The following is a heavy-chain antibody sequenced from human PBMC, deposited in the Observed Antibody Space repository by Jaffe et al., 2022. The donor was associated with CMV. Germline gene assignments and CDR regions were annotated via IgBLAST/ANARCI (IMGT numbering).Heavy chain of an antibody. CDR3: ARGAIAAAGFEDPRESNYYYYMDV. CDR1: GYTFTSYG. CDR2: ISAYNGNT. Sequence: QVQLVQSGAEVKKPGASVKVSCKASGYTFTSYGISWVRQAPGQGLEWMGWISAYNGNTNYAQKLQGRVTMTTDTSTSTAYMELRSLRSDDTAVYYCARGAIAAAGFEDPRESNYYYYMDVWGKGTTVTVSS. J-gene: IGHJ6*03. D-gene: IGHD6-13*01. V-gene: IGHV1-18*04.